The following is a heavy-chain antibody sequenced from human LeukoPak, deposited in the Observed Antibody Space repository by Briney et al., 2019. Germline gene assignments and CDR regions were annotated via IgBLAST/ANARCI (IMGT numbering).Heavy chain of an antibody. Sequence: GASVTVSCKASGGTFSSYAISWVRQAPGQGLEWMGGIIPIFGTANYAQKFQGRVTITTDESTSTAYMELSSLRSEDTAVYYCARGAPDHLTGADYWGQGTLVTVSS. CDR2: IIPIFGTA. CDR3: ARGAPDHLTGADY. V-gene: IGHV1-69*05. CDR1: GGTFSSYA. J-gene: IGHJ4*02. D-gene: IGHD1-20*01.